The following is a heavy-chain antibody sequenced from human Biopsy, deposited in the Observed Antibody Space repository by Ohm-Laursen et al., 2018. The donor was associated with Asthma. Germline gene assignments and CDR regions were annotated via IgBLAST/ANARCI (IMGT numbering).Heavy chain of an antibody. Sequence: SVKVSCKVSAYTFIGYPLHWVRQAPGEGLEWMGRINPNGGATIYAQKFQGRVTFTADESTSSAYMELSSLRSEDSAVYYCAREVSTVDYGYYYFAMDVWGQGTTVTVSS. CDR2: INPNGGAT. J-gene: IGHJ6*02. D-gene: IGHD4-17*01. V-gene: IGHV1-69*13. CDR3: AREVSTVDYGYYYFAMDV. CDR1: AYTFIGYP.